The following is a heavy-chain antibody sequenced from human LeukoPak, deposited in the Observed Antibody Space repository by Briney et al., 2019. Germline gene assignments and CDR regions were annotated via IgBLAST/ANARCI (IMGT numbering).Heavy chain of an antibody. Sequence: PGGSLRLSCAASGFTFSSYAMHWVRQAPGKGLEWVAVISYDGSNKYYADSVKGRFTISRDNSKNTLYLQMNSLRAEDTAVYYCAKGGGVVAPIDYWGQGTLVTVSS. V-gene: IGHV3-30*04. CDR1: GFTFSSYA. CDR3: AKGGGVVAPIDY. J-gene: IGHJ4*02. CDR2: ISYDGSNK. D-gene: IGHD2-15*01.